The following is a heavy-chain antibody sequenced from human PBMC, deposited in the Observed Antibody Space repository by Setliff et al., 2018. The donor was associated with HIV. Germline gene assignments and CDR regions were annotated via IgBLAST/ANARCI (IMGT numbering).Heavy chain of an antibody. Sequence: GESLKISCKGSGYRFASYWIGWVRQMPGKGLEWVAIIYPGDSDTRYSPSFQVQVTISADKSISTAYLHWSSLEASDTAMYYCARGLGVGATGWFDPWGQGTLVTVSS. CDR2: IYPGDSDT. CDR3: ARGLGVGATGWFDP. V-gene: IGHV5-51*01. J-gene: IGHJ5*02. CDR1: GYRFASYW. D-gene: IGHD1-26*01.